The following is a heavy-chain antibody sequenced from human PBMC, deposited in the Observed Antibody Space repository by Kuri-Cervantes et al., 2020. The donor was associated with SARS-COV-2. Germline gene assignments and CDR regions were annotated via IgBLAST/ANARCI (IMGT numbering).Heavy chain of an antibody. CDR2: MNPNSGNT. J-gene: IGHJ4*02. CDR1: GYTFTSYD. V-gene: IGHV1-8*01. CDR3: AREYGDFPNFGY. Sequence: ASVKVSCKASGYTFTSYDINWVRQATGQGLEWMGWMNPNSGNTGYAQKFQGRVTMTTDTSTSTAYMELRSLRSDDTAVYYCAREYGDFPNFGYWGQGTLVTVSS. D-gene: IGHD4-17*01.